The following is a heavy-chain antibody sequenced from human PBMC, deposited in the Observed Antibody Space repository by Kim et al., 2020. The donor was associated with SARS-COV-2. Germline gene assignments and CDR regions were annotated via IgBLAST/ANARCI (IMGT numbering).Heavy chain of an antibody. Sequence: GRSLRLSCAASGFTFSSYGMHWVRQAPGKGLEWVAVIWYDGSNKYYADSVKGRFTISRDNSKNTLYLQMNSLRAEDTAVYYCAALPPWFGETNWFDPWGQGTLVTVSS. J-gene: IGHJ5*02. D-gene: IGHD3-10*01. V-gene: IGHV3-33*01. CDR1: GFTFSSYG. CDR2: IWYDGSNK. CDR3: AALPPWFGETNWFDP.